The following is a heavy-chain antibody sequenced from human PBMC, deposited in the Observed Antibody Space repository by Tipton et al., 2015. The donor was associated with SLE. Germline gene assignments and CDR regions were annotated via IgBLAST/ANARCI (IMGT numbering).Heavy chain of an antibody. Sequence: TLSLTCTVSGGSISSYYWTWIRQPPGRGLEWIGNVYIGGTANYNPSLESRVTMSVDTSEDQFSLRLSSVTAADTAIYYCASAGSLTMIPRTFNIWGQGTVVTVSS. V-gene: IGHV4-4*08. J-gene: IGHJ3*02. CDR3: ASAGSLTMIPRTFNI. CDR2: VYIGGTA. D-gene: IGHD3-22*01. CDR1: GGSISSYY.